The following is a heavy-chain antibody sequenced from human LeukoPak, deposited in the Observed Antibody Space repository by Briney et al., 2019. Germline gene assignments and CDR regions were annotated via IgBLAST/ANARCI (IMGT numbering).Heavy chain of an antibody. CDR1: GYTFSSYA. CDR2: INAGNGNT. V-gene: IGHV1-3*01. D-gene: IGHD6-19*01. Sequence: ASVKVSCKASGYTFSSYAMHWVRQDPGQRLEWMGWINAGNGNTKYSQKFQGRVTITRDTSASTAYMELSSPRSEDTAVYYCARATGYSSEFDYWGQGALVTVSS. J-gene: IGHJ4*02. CDR3: ARATGYSSEFDY.